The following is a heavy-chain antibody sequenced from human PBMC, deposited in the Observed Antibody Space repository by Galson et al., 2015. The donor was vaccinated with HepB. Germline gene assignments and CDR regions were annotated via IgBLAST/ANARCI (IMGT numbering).Heavy chain of an antibody. Sequence: SLRLSCAASGFTFSSYSMNWVRQAPGKGLEWVSYISSSSSTIYYADSVKGRFTISRDNAKNSLYLQMNSLRDEDTAVYYCARAYCSGGSCYWDYWGQGTLVTVSS. V-gene: IGHV3-48*02. CDR2: ISSSSSTI. CDR3: ARAYCSGGSCYWDY. J-gene: IGHJ4*02. CDR1: GFTFSSYS. D-gene: IGHD2-15*01.